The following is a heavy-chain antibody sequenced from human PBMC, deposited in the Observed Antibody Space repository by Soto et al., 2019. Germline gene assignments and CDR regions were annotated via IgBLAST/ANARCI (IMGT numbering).Heavy chain of an antibody. CDR2: ISYDGRNK. Sequence: QVQLVESGGGVVQPGRSLKLSCAASGFSFSSFGMHWVRQAPGKGLEWVAAISYDGRNKYYVDSVKGRFTISRDTSENTLHLQMNSLRAEDTAMYYCAKDKEWLRWEIVHWGQGSLVTVSS. CDR3: AKDKEWLRWEIVH. V-gene: IGHV3-30*18. J-gene: IGHJ4*02. CDR1: GFSFSSFG. D-gene: IGHD5-12*01.